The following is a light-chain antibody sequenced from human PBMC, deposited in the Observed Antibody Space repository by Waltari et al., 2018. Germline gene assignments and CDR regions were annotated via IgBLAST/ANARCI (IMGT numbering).Light chain of an antibody. V-gene: IGKV1-39*01. CDR2: KTS. Sequence: DIKMTQSPSSLSASVGDTVTITCRASQSVGRFLNWYQQRPGAAPNLLIYKTSDLQSGVPPRFTGSGSGTDFTLTIDSLQPEDFATYYCQQSDGIPFTFGPGT. CDR1: QSVGRF. CDR3: QQSDGIPFT. J-gene: IGKJ2*01.